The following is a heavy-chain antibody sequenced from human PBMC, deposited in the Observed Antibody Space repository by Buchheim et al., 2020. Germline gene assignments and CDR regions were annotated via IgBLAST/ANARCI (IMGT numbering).Heavy chain of an antibody. Sequence: QVQLVQSGAEVKKPGASVKVSCKASGYTFTSYYMHWVRQAPGQGLEWMGIINPSGGSTSYAQKFQGRVTMTRDTSTSPVYMELSSLRSEDTAVYYCARASSLKPLWFGGGQGFDPWGQGTL. CDR3: ARASSLKPLWFGGGQGFDP. CDR1: GYTFTSYY. V-gene: IGHV1-46*01. CDR2: INPSGGST. D-gene: IGHD3-10*01. J-gene: IGHJ5*02.